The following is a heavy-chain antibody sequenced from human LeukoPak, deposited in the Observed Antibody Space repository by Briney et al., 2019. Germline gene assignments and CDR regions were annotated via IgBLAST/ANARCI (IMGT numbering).Heavy chain of an antibody. CDR1: GGSLISDNFY. V-gene: IGHV4-39*01. CDR2: IYYRGST. D-gene: IGHD1-26*01. CDR3: ARLRGTYYWYFDY. J-gene: IGHJ4*02. Sequence: SETLSLTCAVSGGSLISDNFYWGWIRQPPGQRLEWIGSIYYRGSTYYNPSLNSRVTISVDTSKNRFSLKLSSVTAADTAVYSCARLRGTYYWYFDYWGQGTLVTVSS.